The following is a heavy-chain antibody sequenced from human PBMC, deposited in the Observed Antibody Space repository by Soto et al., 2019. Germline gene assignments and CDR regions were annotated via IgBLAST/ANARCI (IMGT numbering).Heavy chain of an antibody. CDR2: FDPEDGET. J-gene: IGHJ4*02. CDR1: GYTLTELS. CDR3: ATSLRGLRFLEWLLN. D-gene: IGHD3-3*01. Sequence: ASVKVSCKVSGYTLTELSMHWVRQAPGKGLEWMGGFDPEDGETIYAQKFQGRVTMTEDTSTDTAYMELSSLRSEDTAVYYCATSLRGLRFLEWLLNWGQGTLVTVSS. V-gene: IGHV1-24*01.